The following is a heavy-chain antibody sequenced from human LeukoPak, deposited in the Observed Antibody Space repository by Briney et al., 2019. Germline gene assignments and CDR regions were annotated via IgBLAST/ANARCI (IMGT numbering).Heavy chain of an antibody. Sequence: GGSLRLSCAASGFTVSSNYMSWVRQAPGKGLEWVSAISGSGDKTYYADSVKGRFTVSRDNSKNTLYLQMNSLRAEDTAVYYCAKSPSIVGATTLDYWGQGTLVTVSS. D-gene: IGHD1-26*01. CDR3: AKSPSIVGATTLDY. CDR2: ISGSGDKT. CDR1: GFTVSSNY. J-gene: IGHJ4*02. V-gene: IGHV3-23*01.